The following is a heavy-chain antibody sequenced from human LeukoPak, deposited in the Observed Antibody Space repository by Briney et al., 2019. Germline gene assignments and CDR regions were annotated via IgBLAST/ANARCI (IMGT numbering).Heavy chain of an antibody. V-gene: IGHV4-59*01. CDR1: GGSISSYY. D-gene: IGHD3-3*01. CDR2: IYYSGST. CDR3: ARAGGVWFDP. J-gene: IGHJ5*02. Sequence: SETLSLTCTVSGGSISSYYWRWIRQPPGKGLEWIGYIYYSGSTNYNPSLKSRVTISVDTSKNQFSLKLSSVTAADTAVYYCARAGGVWFDPWGQGTLVTVSS.